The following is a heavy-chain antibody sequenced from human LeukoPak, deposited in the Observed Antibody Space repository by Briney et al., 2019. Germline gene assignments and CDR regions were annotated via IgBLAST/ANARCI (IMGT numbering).Heavy chain of an antibody. CDR2: IYYSGST. D-gene: IGHD3-9*01. CDR3: ARLTRRRYFSGVYYYMDV. J-gene: IGHJ6*03. Sequence: SETLSLTCTVSGGSISSTSYYWGWIRQPPGKGLEWIGTIYYSGSTYYNPSLKSRVTISVDTSKNQFSLKLSSVTAADTAVYYCARLTRRRYFSGVYYYMDVWGKGTTVTISS. V-gene: IGHV4-39*01. CDR1: GGSISSTSYY.